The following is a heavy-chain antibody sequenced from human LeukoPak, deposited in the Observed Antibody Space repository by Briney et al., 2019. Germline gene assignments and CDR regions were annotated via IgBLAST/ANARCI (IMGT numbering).Heavy chain of an antibody. V-gene: IGHV1-18*01. CDR2: ISAYNGNT. J-gene: IGHJ4*02. CDR3: ARDLGYLAVAGFDY. Sequence: ASVKVSCKASGYTFTSYGISWVRQAPGQGLEWMGWISAYNGNTNYAQKLQGRVTMTTDTSTSKAYMELRSLRSDDTAVYYCARDLGYLAVAGFDYWGQGTLVTVSS. CDR1: GYTFTSYG. D-gene: IGHD6-19*01.